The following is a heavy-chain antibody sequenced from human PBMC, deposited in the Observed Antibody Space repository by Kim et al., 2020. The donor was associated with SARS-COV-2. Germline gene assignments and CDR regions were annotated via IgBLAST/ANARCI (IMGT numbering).Heavy chain of an antibody. D-gene: IGHD6-13*01. Sequence: SGQCRFTISRDNSKNTRDLQMNSLRAEDTAVYYCAKDPNIAAAGKGGFDPWGQGTLVTVSS. CDR3: AKDPNIAAAGKGGFDP. V-gene: IGHV3-30*02. J-gene: IGHJ5*02.